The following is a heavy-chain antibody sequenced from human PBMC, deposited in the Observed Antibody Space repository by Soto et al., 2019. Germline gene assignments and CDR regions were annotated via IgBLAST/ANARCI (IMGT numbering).Heavy chain of an antibody. Sequence: QVQLVQSGAEVKKPGASVKVSCKASGYTFTSYGISWVRQAPGQGLEWMGWISAYNGNTNYAQKLQGRVTMTTDASTSTAYMERRSLRSDDTAEYYGARGGDDHYYYYGMDVWGQGTTVTVSS. CDR3: ARGGDDHYYYYGMDV. CDR1: GYTFTSYG. V-gene: IGHV1-18*01. J-gene: IGHJ6*02. D-gene: IGHD1-1*01. CDR2: ISAYNGNT.